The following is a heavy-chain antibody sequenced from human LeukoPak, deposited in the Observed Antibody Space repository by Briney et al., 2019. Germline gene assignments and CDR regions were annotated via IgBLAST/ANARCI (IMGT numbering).Heavy chain of an antibody. CDR3: ARVGSIAAAGPDSDY. D-gene: IGHD6-13*01. V-gene: IGHV1-69*13. Sequence: GASVTVSCTASGGTFSSYAISWVRQAPGQGLEWMGGIIPIFGTANYAQKFQGRVTITADESTSTAYMELSSLRSEDTAVYYCARVGSIAAAGPDSDYWGQETLVTVSS. CDR1: GGTFSSYA. J-gene: IGHJ4*02. CDR2: IIPIFGTA.